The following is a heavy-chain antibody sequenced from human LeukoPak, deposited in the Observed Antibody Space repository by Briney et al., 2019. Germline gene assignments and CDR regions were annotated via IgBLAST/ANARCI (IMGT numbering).Heavy chain of an antibody. Sequence: GGSLRLSCAASGFTFSSYAMSWVRQAPGKGLEWVSAISGSGGSTYYADSVKGRFTISRDNSKNTLYLQMNSLRAEDTAVYYCAKDSPPAAISYYYYYGMDVWGQGTTVTVSS. J-gene: IGHJ6*02. D-gene: IGHD2-2*02. CDR1: GFTFSSYA. CDR3: AKDSPPAAISYYYYYGMDV. CDR2: ISGSGGST. V-gene: IGHV3-23*01.